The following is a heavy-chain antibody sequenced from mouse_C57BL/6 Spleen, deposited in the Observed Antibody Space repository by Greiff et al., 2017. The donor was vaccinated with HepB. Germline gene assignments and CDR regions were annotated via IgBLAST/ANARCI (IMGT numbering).Heavy chain of an antibody. J-gene: IGHJ1*03. Sequence: VQLQQPGAELVMPGASVKLSCKASGYTFTSYWMHWVKQRPGQGLEWIGEIDPSDSYTNYNQKFKGKSTLTVDKSSSTAYMQLSSLTSEDSAVYYCARGTTVVRYWYFDVWGTGTTVTVSS. D-gene: IGHD1-1*01. CDR1: GYTFTSYW. CDR3: ARGTTVVRYWYFDV. CDR2: IDPSDSYT. V-gene: IGHV1-69*01.